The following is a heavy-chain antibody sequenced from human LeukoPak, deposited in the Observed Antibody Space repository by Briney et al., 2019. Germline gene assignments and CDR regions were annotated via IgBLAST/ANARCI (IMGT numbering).Heavy chain of an antibody. J-gene: IGHJ5*02. CDR2: ISNRGNT. Sequence: SETLSLTCTVSGGSVIRGSYYWSWIRQPPGKGLEWIGYISNRGNTNYNPSLKSRVTISVDTSKNQFSLKLTSVTAADTAVYYCARGFGDWGLSWFDPWGQGTLVTVSS. CDR3: ARGFGDWGLSWFDP. D-gene: IGHD3-10*01. V-gene: IGHV4-61*01. CDR1: GGSVIRGSYY.